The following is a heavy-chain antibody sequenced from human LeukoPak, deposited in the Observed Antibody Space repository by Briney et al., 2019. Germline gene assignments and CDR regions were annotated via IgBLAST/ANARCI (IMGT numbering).Heavy chain of an antibody. V-gene: IGHV4-59*01. CDR1: GGSISSYY. Sequence: SETLSLTCTVSGGSISSYYWSWIRQPPGKGLEWIGYIYYSGSTNYNPSLKSGVTMSVDTSKNQFSLKLSSVTAADTAVYYCARDPYGRIGGIDYWGQGTLVTVSS. J-gene: IGHJ4*02. D-gene: IGHD4-17*01. CDR2: IYYSGST. CDR3: ARDPYGRIGGIDY.